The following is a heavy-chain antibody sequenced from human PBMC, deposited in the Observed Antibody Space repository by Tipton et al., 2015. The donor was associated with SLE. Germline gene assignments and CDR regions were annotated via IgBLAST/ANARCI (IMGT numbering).Heavy chain of an antibody. Sequence: LSLTCAASGFSFSSYAMHWLRQAPGKGPEYVSAISSDGGATYYANSVKGRFTISRDNSKNTLYLQMGSLRAEDMAVYYCARDRVGGTYDYWGQGTLVTVSS. J-gene: IGHJ4*02. CDR3: ARDRVGGTYDY. V-gene: IGHV3-64*01. D-gene: IGHD1-26*01. CDR2: ISSDGGAT. CDR1: GFSFSSYA.